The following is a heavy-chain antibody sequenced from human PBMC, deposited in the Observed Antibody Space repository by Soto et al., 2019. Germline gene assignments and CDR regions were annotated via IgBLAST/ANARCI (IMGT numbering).Heavy chain of an antibody. D-gene: IGHD2-8*01. CDR3: ARDPRSDIVLMVYANKRFDY. CDR2: ISYDGSNK. V-gene: IGHV3-30-3*01. CDR1: GFTFSSYA. J-gene: IGHJ4*02. Sequence: GGSLRLSCAASGFTFSSYAMHWVRQAPGKGLEWVAVISYDGSNKYYAGSVKGRFTISRDNSKNTLYLQMNSLRAEDTAVYYCARDPRSDIVLMVYANKRFDYWGQGTLVTVSS.